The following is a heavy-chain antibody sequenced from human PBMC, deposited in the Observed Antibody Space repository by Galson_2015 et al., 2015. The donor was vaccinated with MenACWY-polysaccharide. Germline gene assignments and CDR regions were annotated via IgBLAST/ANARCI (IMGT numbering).Heavy chain of an antibody. CDR2: ISSSSSYI. V-gene: IGHV3-21*01. Sequence: SLRLSCAASGFTFSSYSMNWVRQAPGKGLEWVSSISSSSSYIYYADSVKGRFTISRDNTKNSLYLQMNSLRAEDTAVYYCAREIRRWLQFPDYWGQGTLVTVSS. CDR3: AREIRRWLQFPDY. D-gene: IGHD5-24*01. J-gene: IGHJ4*02. CDR1: GFTFSSYS.